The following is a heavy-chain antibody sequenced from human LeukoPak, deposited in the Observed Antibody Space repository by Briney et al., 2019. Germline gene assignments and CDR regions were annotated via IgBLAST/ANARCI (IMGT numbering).Heavy chain of an antibody. D-gene: IGHD3-3*01. J-gene: IGHJ4*02. CDR1: GGSISSYY. Sequence: SQTLSLTCTVSGGSISSYYWSWIRQPAGKGLEWIGRIHSSGSTNSNPSLKSRVTMSVDTSKNQFSLKLRSVTAADTAVYYCARWSGDYSFDYWGQGTLVTVSS. V-gene: IGHV4-4*07. CDR2: IHSSGST. CDR3: ARWSGDYSFDY.